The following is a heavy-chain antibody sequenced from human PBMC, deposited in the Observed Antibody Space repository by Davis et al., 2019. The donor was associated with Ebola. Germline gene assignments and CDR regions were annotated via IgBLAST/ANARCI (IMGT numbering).Heavy chain of an antibody. D-gene: IGHD3-16*02. CDR3: AKGGFYLYMDV. CDR1: GFTFGDYA. Sequence: PGGSLRLSCAASGFTFGDYAMSWVRQAPGKGLEWVSTISRAGESTYYGDSVRGRFTISRDNSMNTVYVQMYSLRADETAVYYCAKGGFYLYMDVWGKGTTVTVSS. V-gene: IGHV3-23*01. CDR2: ISRAGEST. J-gene: IGHJ6*03.